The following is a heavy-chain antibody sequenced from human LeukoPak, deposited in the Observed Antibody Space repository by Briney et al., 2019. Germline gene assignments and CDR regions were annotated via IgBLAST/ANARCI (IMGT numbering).Heavy chain of an antibody. CDR2: INAGNGNT. Sequence: ASVKVSCKASGYTFTSYAMHWVRQAPGQRLEWMGWINAGNGNTKYSQKFQGRVTITRDTSASTAYMELSSLRSEDTAVYYCARAYGGNPPNFDYWGQGTLVTVSS. D-gene: IGHD4-23*01. CDR1: GYTFTSYA. J-gene: IGHJ4*02. CDR3: ARAYGGNPPNFDY. V-gene: IGHV1-3*01.